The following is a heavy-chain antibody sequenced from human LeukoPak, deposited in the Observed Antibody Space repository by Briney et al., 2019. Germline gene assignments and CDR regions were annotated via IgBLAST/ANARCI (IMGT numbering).Heavy chain of an antibody. CDR3: AKDLSLGLRYFDWYHDGLDC. CDR2: ISGSGGST. CDR1: GFTFSSYA. J-gene: IGHJ4*02. D-gene: IGHD3-9*01. V-gene: IGHV3-23*01. Sequence: GGSLRLSCAASGFTFSSYAMSWVRQAPGKGLEWVSAISGSGGSTYYADSVKGRFTISRDNSKNTLYLQMNSLRAEDTAVYYCAKDLSLGLRYFDWYHDGLDCWGQGTLDTVSS.